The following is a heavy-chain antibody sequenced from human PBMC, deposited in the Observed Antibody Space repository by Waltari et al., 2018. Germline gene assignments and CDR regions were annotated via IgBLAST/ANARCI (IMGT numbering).Heavy chain of an antibody. Sequence: QVQLVESGGGVVQPGTSLRLSCVASGFNFNSYTMHWVRQAPGKGLEGGGVISYDGYNKYYGDSVRGRFTMSRDNSKNTLYLEMNSLRIDDTAVYYCARPHYTNLNYFDPWGQGTLVTVSS. CDR3: ARPHYTNLNYFDP. J-gene: IGHJ5*02. D-gene: IGHD1-7*01. CDR1: GFNFNSYT. CDR2: ISYDGYNK. V-gene: IGHV3-30-3*01.